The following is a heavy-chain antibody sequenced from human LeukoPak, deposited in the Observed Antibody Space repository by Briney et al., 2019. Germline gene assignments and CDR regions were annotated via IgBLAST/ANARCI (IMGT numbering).Heavy chain of an antibody. CDR3: AKERATTTSFDY. V-gene: IGHV3-23*01. CDR1: GFTFSSYA. Sequence: PGGSLRLSCAVSGFTFSSYAMSWVRRAPGKGLEWVSAISGSGGSTYYADSVKGRFTISRDNSKNTLYLQMNSLRAEDTAVYFCAKERATTTSFDYWGQGTLVTVSS. CDR2: ISGSGGST. J-gene: IGHJ4*02. D-gene: IGHD4-11*01.